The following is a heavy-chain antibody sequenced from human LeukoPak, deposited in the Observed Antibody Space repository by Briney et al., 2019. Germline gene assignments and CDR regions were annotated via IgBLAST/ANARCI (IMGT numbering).Heavy chain of an antibody. Sequence: GASVKVSCKASGYTFTGYYMHWVRQAPGQGLEWMGWINPNSGGTNYAQKFQGRVTMTRDTSISTAYMELSSLRSEDTAVYYCATTLSYDFWSGVGYYFDYWGQGTLVTVSS. CDR1: GYTFTGYY. CDR2: INPNSGGT. D-gene: IGHD3-3*01. J-gene: IGHJ4*02. CDR3: ATTLSYDFWSGVGYYFDY. V-gene: IGHV1-2*02.